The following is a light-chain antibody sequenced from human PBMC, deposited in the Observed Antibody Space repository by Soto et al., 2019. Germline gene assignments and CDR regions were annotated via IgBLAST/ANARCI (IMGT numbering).Light chain of an antibody. CDR1: QGISNY. V-gene: IGKV1-27*01. J-gene: IGKJ5*01. Sequence: DIQMTQSPSSLSASVGDRVTITCRASQGISNYLAWYQQKPGKLPKLLIYAASTLQSGVPSRFRGSGSGTDFTLTISSLQPEDVASYYCQNHNSAPITFGQGTRLEIK. CDR3: QNHNSAPIT. CDR2: AAS.